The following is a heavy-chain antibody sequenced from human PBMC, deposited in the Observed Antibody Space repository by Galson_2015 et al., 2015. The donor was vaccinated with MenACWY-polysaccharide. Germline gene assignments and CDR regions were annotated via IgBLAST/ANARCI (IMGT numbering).Heavy chain of an antibody. J-gene: IGHJ6*02. Sequence: SEPLSLTCIFSGASISGTYWTWIRQSPGQGLEWIGYLYHSGSTNYNPSLESRVAMSVDTSKSQITLQLSSVIAADTAVYYCARRPKGYGMDVWGQGTTVTVSS. CDR3: ARRPKGYGMDV. CDR2: LYHSGST. V-gene: IGHV4-59*01. CDR1: GASISGTY.